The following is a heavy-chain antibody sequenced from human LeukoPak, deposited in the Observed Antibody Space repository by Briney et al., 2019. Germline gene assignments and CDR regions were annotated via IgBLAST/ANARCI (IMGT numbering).Heavy chain of an antibody. CDR1: GGSFSGYY. J-gene: IGHJ4*02. Sequence: SETLSLTCAVYGGSFSGYYWSWIRQPPGKGLEWIGEINHSGSTNYNPSLKSRVTISVDTSKNQFSLKLSSVTAADTAVYYCARHGPFLWFGELRPPFDYWGQGTLVTVSS. D-gene: IGHD3-10*01. V-gene: IGHV4-34*01. CDR2: INHSGST. CDR3: ARHGPFLWFGELRPPFDY.